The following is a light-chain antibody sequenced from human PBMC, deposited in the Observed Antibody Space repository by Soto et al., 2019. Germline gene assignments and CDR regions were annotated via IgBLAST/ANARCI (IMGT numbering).Light chain of an antibody. V-gene: IGKV4-1*01. J-gene: IGKJ5*01. CDR3: QQRSHWLVT. Sequence: DIVMTQSPDSLAVSLGERATINCKSSQSVLYSSNNKNYLAWYQQKPGQAPRLLIYDASNRATGIPARFSGSGSGTDGTLTFRSLEPEDGAVYYCQQRSHWLVTFGQGTRLEIK. CDR2: DAS. CDR1: QSVLYSSNNKNY.